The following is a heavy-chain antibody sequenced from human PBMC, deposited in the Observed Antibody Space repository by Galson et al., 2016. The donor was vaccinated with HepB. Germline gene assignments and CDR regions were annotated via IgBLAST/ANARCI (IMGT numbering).Heavy chain of an antibody. CDR3: ARSSWELDSLDV. V-gene: IGHV1-69*02. Sequence: SVKVSCKASGVTFNSYSISWVRQAPGQGLEWLGRIIPLIGESKYAQKFQARVTISADKPTDTAYMELSSLISEDTAVYYCARSSWELDSLDVWGQGTMVTVSS. D-gene: IGHD1-26*01. CDR1: GVTFNSYS. J-gene: IGHJ3*01. CDR2: IIPLIGES.